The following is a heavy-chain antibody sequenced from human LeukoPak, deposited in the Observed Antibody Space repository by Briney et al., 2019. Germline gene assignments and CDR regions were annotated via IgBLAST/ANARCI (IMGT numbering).Heavy chain of an antibody. D-gene: IGHD6-19*01. CDR3: AGDKTTGGWYEFDY. J-gene: IGHJ4*02. CDR1: GFAVSSNY. Sequence: GGSLRLSCAASGFAVSSNYMSWVRQGPGKGLECVSVISNDGDTYYADSVKGRFTISRDTSKNTVSLQMNSLRAEDTAVYYCAGDKTTGGWYEFDYWGQGTLVTVSS. CDR2: ISNDGDT. V-gene: IGHV3-53*01.